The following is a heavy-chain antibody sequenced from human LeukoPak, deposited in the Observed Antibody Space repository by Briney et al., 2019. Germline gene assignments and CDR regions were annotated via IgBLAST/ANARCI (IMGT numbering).Heavy chain of an antibody. CDR2: INPYSGCT. Sequence: ASVKVSCKASGYTFTGYYMHWVRQAPGHGLEWMGWINPYSGCTNYAQKFQGRVTMTRDTSLSPAYMELNSLRSDDTAVYYCARERYEILAFHFDYWGRGTLVTVSS. D-gene: IGHD3-9*01. V-gene: IGHV1-2*02. J-gene: IGHJ4*02. CDR1: GYTFTGYY. CDR3: ARERYEILAFHFDY.